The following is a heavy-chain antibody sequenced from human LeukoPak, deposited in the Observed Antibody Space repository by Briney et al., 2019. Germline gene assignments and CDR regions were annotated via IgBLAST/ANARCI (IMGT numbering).Heavy chain of an antibody. J-gene: IGHJ4*02. CDR3: AKGGYCSSPSCPPDY. Sequence: PGASLRLSCAASGFTFSSYAMSWVRQATGKGLEWVSAISGSGGSTYYADTVKGRFTISRDNSKNTLYLQESSLRAEDTAVYYFAKGGYCSSPSCPPDYWGQGTLVTVSS. CDR2: ISGSGGST. D-gene: IGHD2-2*01. CDR1: GFTFSSYA. V-gene: IGHV3-23*01.